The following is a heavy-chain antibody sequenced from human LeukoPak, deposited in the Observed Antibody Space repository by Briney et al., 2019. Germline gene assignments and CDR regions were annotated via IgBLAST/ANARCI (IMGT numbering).Heavy chain of an antibody. D-gene: IGHD3-22*01. V-gene: IGHV3-7*01. CDR2: IKQDGSEK. J-gene: IGHJ4*02. CDR1: GFTFSSYW. CDR3: ARESTDYYDSSGYYGY. Sequence: PGGSLRLSCAASGFTFSSYWMSWVRQAPGKALEWVANIKQDGSEKYYVDSVKGRFTISRDNAKNSLYLQMNSLRPEDTAVYYCARESTDYYDSSGYYGYWGQGTLVTVSS.